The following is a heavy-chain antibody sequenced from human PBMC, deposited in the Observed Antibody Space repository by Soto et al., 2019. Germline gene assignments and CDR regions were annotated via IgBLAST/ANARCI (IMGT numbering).Heavy chain of an antibody. CDR3: ARDYRAD. CDR2: INQDGNKK. CDR1: GFTFSSFW. Sequence: GGSLRLSCAASGFTFSSFWMSWVRQAPGKGPEWVASINQDGNKKHYVDSAKGRFTISRDNAENSLYLQMNSLRAEDTAVYYCARDYRADWGQGTLVTVSS. D-gene: IGHD1-26*01. V-gene: IGHV3-7*01. J-gene: IGHJ4*02.